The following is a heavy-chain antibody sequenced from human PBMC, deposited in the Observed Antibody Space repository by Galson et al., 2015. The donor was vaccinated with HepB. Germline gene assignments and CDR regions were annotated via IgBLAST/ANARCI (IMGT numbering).Heavy chain of an antibody. D-gene: IGHD2-2*01. CDR1: GFTFSSYS. V-gene: IGHV3-48*01. CDR3: ASGPAAIVRAGGDY. Sequence: SLRLSCAASGFTFSSYSMNWVRQAPGKGLEWVSYISSSSSTIYYADSVKGRFTISRDNAKNSLYLQMNSLRAEDTAVYYCASGPAAIVRAGGDYWGQGTLVTVSS. CDR2: ISSSSSTI. J-gene: IGHJ4*02.